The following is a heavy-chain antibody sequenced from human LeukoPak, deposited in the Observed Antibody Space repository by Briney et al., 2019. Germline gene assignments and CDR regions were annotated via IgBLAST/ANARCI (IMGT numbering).Heavy chain of an antibody. Sequence: PGGSLRLSCAASGFTFSNYAMNWVRQAPGKGLEWVSTISGGGDSAYYADSVKGRFTISRDNSRNTLYLQMNSLRAEDTAVYYCAKDLSSGCYVSDYWGKGTLVTVSS. CDR3: AKDLSSGCYVSDY. CDR1: GFTFSNYA. J-gene: IGHJ4*02. V-gene: IGHV3-23*01. D-gene: IGHD6-19*01. CDR2: ISGGGDSA.